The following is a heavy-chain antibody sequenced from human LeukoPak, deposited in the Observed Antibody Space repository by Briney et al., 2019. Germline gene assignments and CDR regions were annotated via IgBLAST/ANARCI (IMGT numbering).Heavy chain of an antibody. CDR2: ISSSGSTI. CDR3: ARGPSIAARYDAFDI. D-gene: IGHD6-6*01. V-gene: IGHV3-48*03. Sequence: PGGSLRLSCAASGFTFSSYEMNWVRQAPGKGLEWVSYISSSGSTIYYADSVKGRFTISRDNAKNSLYLQVISLRAEDTAVYYCARGPSIAARYDAFDIWGQGTMVTVSS. CDR1: GFTFSSYE. J-gene: IGHJ3*02.